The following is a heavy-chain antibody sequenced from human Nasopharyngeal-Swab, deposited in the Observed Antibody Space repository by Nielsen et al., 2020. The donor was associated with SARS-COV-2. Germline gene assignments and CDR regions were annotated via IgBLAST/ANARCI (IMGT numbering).Heavy chain of an antibody. CDR1: GGSFSGYY. Sequence: SETLSLTCAVYGGSFSGYYWSWIRQPPGKGLEWIGEINHSGSTNYNPSLKSRVTIPVATSKNQFSLKLSSVNAADTAVYYCARGKYQLLFSGAFDIWGQGTMVTVSS. D-gene: IGHD2-2*01. V-gene: IGHV4-34*01. CDR3: ARGKYQLLFSGAFDI. CDR2: INHSGST. J-gene: IGHJ3*02.